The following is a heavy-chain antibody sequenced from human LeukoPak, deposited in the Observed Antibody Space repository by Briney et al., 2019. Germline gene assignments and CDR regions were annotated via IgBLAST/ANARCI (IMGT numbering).Heavy chain of an antibody. CDR1: GFTFSSYE. V-gene: IGHV3-48*03. J-gene: IGHJ6*03. CDR2: ISSSGSTI. D-gene: IGHD2-21*01. CDR3: ARVLWRGIVVVDYMDV. Sequence: GGSLRLSCAASGFTFSSYEMNWVRQAPGKGLEWVSYISSSGSTIYYADSVKGRFTISRDNAKNSLYLQMNSLRAEDTALYYCARVLWRGIVVVDYMDVWGKGTTVTVSS.